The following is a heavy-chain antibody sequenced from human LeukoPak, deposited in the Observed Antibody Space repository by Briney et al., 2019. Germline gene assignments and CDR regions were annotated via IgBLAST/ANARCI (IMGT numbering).Heavy chain of an antibody. Sequence: PSETLSLTCTVSGGSISSYYWSWIRQPPGKGLEWIGYIYYSGSTNYNPSLKSRVTISVDTSKNQFSLKLSSVTAADTAVYYCARVGDYGSNSAILDYWGQGTLVTVSS. CDR3: ARVGDYGSNSAILDY. V-gene: IGHV4-59*01. D-gene: IGHD4-23*01. CDR1: GGSISSYY. CDR2: IYYSGST. J-gene: IGHJ4*02.